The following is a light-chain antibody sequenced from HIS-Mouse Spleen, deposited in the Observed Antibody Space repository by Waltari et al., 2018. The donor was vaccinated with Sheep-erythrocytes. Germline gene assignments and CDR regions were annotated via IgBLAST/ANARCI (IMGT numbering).Light chain of an antibody. Sequence: SYVLTQPPSVSVAPGQTARITCGGNNIGSKSGHWYQQKPGQAPVLVVYDDSDRPPGIPERFSGSNSGNTATLTISRVEAGDEADYYCQVWDSSSDHPVFGGGTKLTVL. CDR1: NIGSKS. J-gene: IGLJ2*01. CDR3: QVWDSSSDHPV. CDR2: DDS. V-gene: IGLV3-21*02.